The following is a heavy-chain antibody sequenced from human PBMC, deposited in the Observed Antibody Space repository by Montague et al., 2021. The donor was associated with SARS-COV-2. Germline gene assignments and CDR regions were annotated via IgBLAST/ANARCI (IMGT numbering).Heavy chain of an antibody. CDR1: GFSFSAFG. J-gene: IGHJ4*02. V-gene: IGHV3-48*03. Sequence: SLRLSCAASGFSFSAFGMTWVRQAPGKGLEWVSYISSSGSTIYYADSVKGRFTISRDNAKNSLYLQMNSLRAEDTAVYYCASTLPGWELPPVFGYWGQGTLVTVSS. CDR3: ASTLPGWELPPVFGY. CDR2: ISSSGSTI. D-gene: IGHD1-26*01.